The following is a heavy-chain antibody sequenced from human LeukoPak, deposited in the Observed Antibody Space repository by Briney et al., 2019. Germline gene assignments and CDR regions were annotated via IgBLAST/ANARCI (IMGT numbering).Heavy chain of an antibody. CDR2: IHSNGITT. CDR1: GFTFSNYP. V-gene: IGHV3-64*01. Sequence: PGGSLRLSCAASGFTFSNYPIHWVRQAPGKGLEFVSSIHSNGITTYYGNSVKGRFTVSRDNSKNTVYLQMGSLRAEDTAVYYCAKDRLAVAGTVAFDYWGQGTLVTVSS. CDR3: AKDRLAVAGTVAFDY. D-gene: IGHD6-19*01. J-gene: IGHJ4*02.